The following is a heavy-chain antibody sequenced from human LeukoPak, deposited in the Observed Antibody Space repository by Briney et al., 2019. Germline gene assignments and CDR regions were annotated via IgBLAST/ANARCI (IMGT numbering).Heavy chain of an antibody. CDR2: INPNSGGT. J-gene: IGHJ4*02. D-gene: IGHD3-10*01. Sequence: ASVKVSCKASGYTFTGYYMHWVRQAPGQGLEWMGWINPNSGGTNYAQKFQGRVTMTEDTSTDTAYMELSSLRSEDTAVYYCATRELWFGETSDYWGQGTLVTVSS. V-gene: IGHV1-2*02. CDR1: GYTFTGYY. CDR3: ATRELWFGETSDY.